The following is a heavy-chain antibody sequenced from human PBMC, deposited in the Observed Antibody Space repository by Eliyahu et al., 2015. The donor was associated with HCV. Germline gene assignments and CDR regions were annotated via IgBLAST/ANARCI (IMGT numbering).Heavy chain of an antibody. V-gene: IGHV4-59*01. Sequence: QVQLQESGPGLVKPSETLSLTCSXXGGSXXNSXWNWXRQPPGKGLEWNGGWNGYINDRVINAYNPSLKNRVTMSLDASKNFFSLKLRSVTATDTAVYYCARERAEGSGLAFDIWGQGMMVTVSS. CDR2: INDRVIN. D-gene: IGHD3-10*01. CDR1: GGSXXNSX. CDR3: ARERAEGSGLAFDI. J-gene: IGHJ3*02.